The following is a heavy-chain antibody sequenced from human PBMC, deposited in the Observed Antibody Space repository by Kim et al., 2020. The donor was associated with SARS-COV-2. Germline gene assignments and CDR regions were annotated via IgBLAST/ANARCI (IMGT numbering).Heavy chain of an antibody. V-gene: IGHV3-7*01. J-gene: IGHJ5*02. Sequence: GGSLRLSCPASGLTFSSYWMNWVRQAPGKGLEWVANINQDGSHKFYVDSVKGRFIISRDNTKNSLYLQMNSLRAEDTAVYYCASPIIDPWGQGTLVTVSS. CDR2: INQDGSHK. CDR3: ASPIIDP. CDR1: GLTFSSYW.